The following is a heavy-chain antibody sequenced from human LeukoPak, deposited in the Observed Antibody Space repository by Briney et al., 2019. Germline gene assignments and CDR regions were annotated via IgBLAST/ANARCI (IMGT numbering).Heavy chain of an antibody. Sequence: GASVTVSCKVSGYTLTELSMHWVRQAPGKGLEWMGGFDPEDGETIYAQKFQGRVTMTEATSTDTAYMELSSLRSEDTAVYYCASWYYYDSSGYYFDYWGQGTLVTVSS. CDR2: FDPEDGET. D-gene: IGHD3-22*01. CDR1: GYTLTELS. V-gene: IGHV1-24*01. J-gene: IGHJ4*02. CDR3: ASWYYYDSSGYYFDY.